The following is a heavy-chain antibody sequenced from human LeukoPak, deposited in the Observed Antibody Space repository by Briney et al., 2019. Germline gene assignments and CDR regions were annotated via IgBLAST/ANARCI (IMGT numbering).Heavy chain of an antibody. J-gene: IGHJ4*02. D-gene: IGHD6-19*01. Sequence: GSLRLSCAASGFTFSSFWMHWVRQAPGKGLVWVSRINSVGSSTSYADSVKGRFTISRDNAKNTLYLQMNSLRAEDTAVYYCARERTSGWVAFDFWGQGTLVTVSS. CDR2: INSVGSST. CDR1: GFTFSSFW. V-gene: IGHV3-74*01. CDR3: ARERTSGWVAFDF.